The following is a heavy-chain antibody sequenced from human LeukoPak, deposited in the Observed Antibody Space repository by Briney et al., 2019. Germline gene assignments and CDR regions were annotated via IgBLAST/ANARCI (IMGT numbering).Heavy chain of an antibody. D-gene: IGHD3-22*01. V-gene: IGHV4-59*01. Sequence: SETLSLTCTVSGGSISSYYWSWNRQPPGKGLEWIGYIYYSGSTNYNPSLKSRVTISVDTSKNQFSLKLSSVTAADTAVYYCASGVLSDYDSSGYYGFDYWGQGTLVTVSS. J-gene: IGHJ4*02. CDR2: IYYSGST. CDR3: ASGVLSDYDSSGYYGFDY. CDR1: GGSISSYY.